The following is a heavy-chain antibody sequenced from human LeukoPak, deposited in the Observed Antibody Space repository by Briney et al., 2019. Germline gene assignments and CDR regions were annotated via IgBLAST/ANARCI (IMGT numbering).Heavy chain of an antibody. D-gene: IGHD3-22*01. CDR2: ISSSSSYI. J-gene: IGHJ4*02. V-gene: IGHV3-21*01. Sequence: GGSLRLSCAASGFTFSSYSMNWVRQAPGKGLEWVSSISSSSSYIYYADSVKGRFTISRDNAKNSLYLQMNSLRAEDTAVYYRAREVIGRVAVNDYWGQGTLVTVSS. CDR3: AREVIGRVAVNDY. CDR1: GFTFSSYS.